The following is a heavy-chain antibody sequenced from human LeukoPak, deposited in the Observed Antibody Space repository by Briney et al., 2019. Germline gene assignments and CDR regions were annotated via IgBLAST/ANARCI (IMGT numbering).Heavy chain of an antibody. V-gene: IGHV4-39*07. CDR1: GGSISSSSYY. CDR3: ARGWLRAPLDY. J-gene: IGHJ4*02. CDR2: IYYSGST. Sequence: SETLSLTCTVSGGSISSSSYYWGWIRQPPGKGLEWIGSIYYSGSTYYNPSLKSRVTISVDTSKNQFSLKLSSVTAADTAVYYCARGWLRAPLDYWGQGTLVTVSS. D-gene: IGHD5-12*01.